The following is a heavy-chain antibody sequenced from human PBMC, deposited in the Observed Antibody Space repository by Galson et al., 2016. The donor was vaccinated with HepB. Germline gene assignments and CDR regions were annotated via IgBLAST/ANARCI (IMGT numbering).Heavy chain of an antibody. D-gene: IGHD2-2*01. CDR3: ARASVVPGARMVFDS. J-gene: IGHJ5*01. CDR1: GASINSSTW. CDR2: IYHTGTS. Sequence: SETLSLTCAVSGASINSSTWWTWVRQAPEKGLEWIGEIYHTGTSNNNPSLLSRFSMSIDNSRNHFSLNRNAVTAADTAVYYCARASVVPGARMVFDSWGQGILVTVSS. V-gene: IGHV4-4*02.